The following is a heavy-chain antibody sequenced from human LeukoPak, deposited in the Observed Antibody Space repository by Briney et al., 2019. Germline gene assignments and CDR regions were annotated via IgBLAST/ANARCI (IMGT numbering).Heavy chain of an antibody. CDR3: ARVDLQNAFDI. D-gene: IGHD3/OR15-3a*01. J-gene: IGHJ3*02. V-gene: IGHV4-39*07. Sequence: SETLSLTCTVSGGSISATGYFWGWIYQPPGKGLEWIGSIYYSGITHYNPSLKSRVTISVDTSKNQFSLKLSSVTAADTTVYYCARVDLQNAFDIWGQGTVVTVSS. CDR1: GGSISATGYF. CDR2: IYYSGIT.